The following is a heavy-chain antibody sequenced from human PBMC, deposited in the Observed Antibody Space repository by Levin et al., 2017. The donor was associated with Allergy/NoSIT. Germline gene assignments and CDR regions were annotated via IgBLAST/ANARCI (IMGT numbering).Heavy chain of an antibody. D-gene: IGHD6-13*01. V-gene: IGHV4-39*07. CDR3: ARDLYGVAAAGTHDAFDI. CDR2: IYYSGST. CDR1: GGSISSSSYY. J-gene: IGHJ3*02. Sequence: GSLRLSCTVSGGSISSSSYYWGWIRQPPGTGLEWIVSIYYSGSTYYNPSLKSRVTISVDTSKNQFSLKLSSVTAADTAVYYCARDLYGVAAAGTHDAFDIWGQGTMVTVSS.